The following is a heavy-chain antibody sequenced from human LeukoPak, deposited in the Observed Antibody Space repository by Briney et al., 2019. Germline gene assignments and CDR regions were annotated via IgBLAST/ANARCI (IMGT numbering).Heavy chain of an antibody. CDR2: ISAGGDIT. Sequence: PGGSLRLSRAASGFTYTNYAMYWVRQAPGKGLEWVSSISAGGDITYYADSVKGRFTISRDSSKNTLFLQMNSLRAEDTAVFYCAKRVVVAGNTWKACDYWGRGTRVSVSS. CDR1: GFTYTNYA. CDR3: AKRVVVAGNTWKACDY. J-gene: IGHJ4*02. D-gene: IGHD2-15*01. V-gene: IGHV3-23*01.